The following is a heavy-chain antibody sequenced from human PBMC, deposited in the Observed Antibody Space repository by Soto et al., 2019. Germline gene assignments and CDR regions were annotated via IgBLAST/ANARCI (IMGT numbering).Heavy chain of an antibody. CDR3: VRDQDFITGDNWFDP. J-gene: IGHJ5*02. CDR2: MYYNGDT. CDR1: GGSITNHY. Sequence: SETLSLTCTVSGGSITNHYWSWVRQPPGKGLEWIGCMYYNGDTKYNPPLKSRLTLSVDRSKNQFSLSLNSVTAADTAVYYCVRDQDFITGDNWFDPWGQGTLVTVS. D-gene: IGHD3-16*01. V-gene: IGHV4-59*11.